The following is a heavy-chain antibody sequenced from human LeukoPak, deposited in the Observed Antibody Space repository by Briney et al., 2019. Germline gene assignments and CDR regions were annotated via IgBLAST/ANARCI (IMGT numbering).Heavy chain of an antibody. D-gene: IGHD3-16*01. CDR2: IYYSGST. V-gene: IGHV4-30-4*01. CDR3: AVRIIPGGYYFDY. J-gene: IGHJ4*02. CDR1: GGSSSSGGYY. Sequence: SETLSLTCTVSGGSSSSGGYYWSWIRQPPGKGLEWIGYIYYSGSTYYNPSLKSRVTISVDTSKNQFSLKLSSATAADTAVYYCAVRIIPGGYYFDYWGQGTLVTVSS.